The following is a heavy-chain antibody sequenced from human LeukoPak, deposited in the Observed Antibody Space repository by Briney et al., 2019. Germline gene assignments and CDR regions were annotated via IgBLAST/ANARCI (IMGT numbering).Heavy chain of an antibody. CDR2: IKEDGSKK. CDR1: GFTFSTYW. J-gene: IGHJ4*02. D-gene: IGHD7-27*01. Sequence: PGGSLRLPCAASGFTFSTYWMSWVRQAPGKGLEWVANIKEDGSKKNYVDSVKGRFTISRDNAKNSLFLEMNSLRAEDTAVYHCASWGPWNYFDYWGQGTLVTVSS. V-gene: IGHV3-7*01. CDR3: ASWGPWNYFDY.